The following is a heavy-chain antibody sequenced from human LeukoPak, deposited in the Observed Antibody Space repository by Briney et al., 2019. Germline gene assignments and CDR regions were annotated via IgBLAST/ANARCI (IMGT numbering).Heavy chain of an antibody. CDR1: GGSISSSSYY. D-gene: IGHD6-13*01. CDR2: IYYNGRT. J-gene: IGHJ4*02. V-gene: IGHV4-39*02. Sequence: SETLSLTCTVSGGSISSSSYYWGWIRQPPGKGLEWIGSIYYNGRTYYNPSLKSRVTISVDTSKNQFSLKLSSVTAADAAVYYCAREGSNWYLVLDNWGQGTLVTVSS. CDR3: AREGSNWYLVLDN.